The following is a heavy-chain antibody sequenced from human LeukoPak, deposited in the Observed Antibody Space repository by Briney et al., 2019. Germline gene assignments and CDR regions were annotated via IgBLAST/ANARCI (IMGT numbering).Heavy chain of an antibody. CDR3: AKDWGCSYGYSYYFDY. CDR1: GFTFSSYA. Sequence: GGSLRLSCAASGFTFSSYAMSWVRQAPGKGLEWVSAISGSGGSTYYADSVKGRFTISRDNSKNTLYLQMNSLRAEDTAVYYCAKDWGCSYGYSYYFDYWGQGTLVTVSS. V-gene: IGHV3-23*01. J-gene: IGHJ4*02. CDR2: ISGSGGST. D-gene: IGHD5-18*01.